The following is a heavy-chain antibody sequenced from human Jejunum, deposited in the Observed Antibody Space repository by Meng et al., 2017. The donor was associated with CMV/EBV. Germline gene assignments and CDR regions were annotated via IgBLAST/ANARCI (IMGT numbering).Heavy chain of an antibody. V-gene: IGHV2-5*02. CDR1: GFSLSTGGVG. D-gene: IGHD3-10*01. CDR2: IYWDNDK. CDR3: AHRREHSGSWGWGDFDY. Sequence: QIPLKESGPTLVNPTQTLTLTCTFSGFSLSTGGVGVGWIRQPPGKALEYLALIYWDNDKFYSPSLKSRLTIAKDTPKNQVVLTMTNMDPVDTATYYCAHRREHSGSWGWGDFDYWGQGTPVTVSS. J-gene: IGHJ4*02.